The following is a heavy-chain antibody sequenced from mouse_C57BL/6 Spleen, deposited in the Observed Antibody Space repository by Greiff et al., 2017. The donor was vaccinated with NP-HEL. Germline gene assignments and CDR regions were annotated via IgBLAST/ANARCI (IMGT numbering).Heavy chain of an antibody. CDR3: ASEKTTAVDY. Sequence: VKLMESGAELARPGASVKLSCKASGYTFTSYGISWVKQRTGQGLEWIGEIYPRSGNTYYNEKFKGKATLTADKSSSTAYMELRSLTSEDSAVYFCASEKTTAVDYWGQGTTLTVAS. CDR1: GYTFTSYG. CDR2: IYPRSGNT. J-gene: IGHJ2*01. V-gene: IGHV1-81*01. D-gene: IGHD1-2*01.